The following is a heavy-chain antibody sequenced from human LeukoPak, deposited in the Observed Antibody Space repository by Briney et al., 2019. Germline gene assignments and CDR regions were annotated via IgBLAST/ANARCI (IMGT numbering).Heavy chain of an antibody. CDR3: ARDRGVGGSAAIDAFDV. CDR2: VYYTGNT. CDR1: GGSIRSYY. Sequence: SETLSLTCTVSGGSIRSYYWSWIRQPPGKGLEWIGYVYYTGNTNYSPSLKSRVTISLDTSKNQFSLKLSSVTAADTAVYYCARDRGVGGSAAIDAFDVWGQGTMATVSS. D-gene: IGHD3-10*01. J-gene: IGHJ3*01. V-gene: IGHV4-59*01.